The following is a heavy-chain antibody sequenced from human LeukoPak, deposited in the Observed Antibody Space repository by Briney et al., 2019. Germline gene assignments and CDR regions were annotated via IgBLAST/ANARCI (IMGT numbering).Heavy chain of an antibody. J-gene: IGHJ3*02. CDR3: ARRLRLKNPGGDAFDI. Sequence: PSETLSLTCTVSGGSISSGGYYWSWIRQPPGKGLGWIGYIYHSGSTYYNPSLKSRVTISVDRSKNQFSLKLSSVTAADTAVYYCARRLRLKNPGGDAFDIWGQGTVVTVSS. CDR2: IYHSGST. CDR1: GGSISSGGYY. V-gene: IGHV4-30-2*01. D-gene: IGHD5/OR15-5a*01.